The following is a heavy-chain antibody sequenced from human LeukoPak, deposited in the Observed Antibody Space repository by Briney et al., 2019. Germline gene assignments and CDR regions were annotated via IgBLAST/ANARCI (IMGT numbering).Heavy chain of an antibody. CDR2: IYYSGST. CDR1: GGSISSYY. J-gene: IGHJ4*02. Sequence: SETLSLTCTVSGGSISSYYWSWIRQPPGKGLEWIGYIYYSGSTNYNPSLKSRVTISVDTSKNQFSLKLSSVTAADTAMYYCARRHDLGLDYWGQGTLVTVSS. CDR3: ARRHDLGLDY. V-gene: IGHV4-59*01. D-gene: IGHD1-1*01.